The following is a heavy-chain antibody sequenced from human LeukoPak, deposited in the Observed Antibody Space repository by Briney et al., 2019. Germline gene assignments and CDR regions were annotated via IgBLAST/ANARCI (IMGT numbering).Heavy chain of an antibody. J-gene: IGHJ5*02. V-gene: IGHV4-4*07. CDR1: GGSISSYY. CDR2: IYTSGST. CDR3: ARGGRYYGSGSVNWFDP. D-gene: IGHD3-10*01. Sequence: SETLSLTCTVSGGSISSYYWSWIRQPAGKGLEWIGRIYTSGSTNYNPSLKSRVTISVDTSKNQFSLKLSSVTAADTAVYYCARGGRYYGSGSVNWFDPWGQGTLVTVSS.